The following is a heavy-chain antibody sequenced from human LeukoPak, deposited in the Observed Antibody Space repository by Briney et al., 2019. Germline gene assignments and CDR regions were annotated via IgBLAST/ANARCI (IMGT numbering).Heavy chain of an antibody. Sequence: PGGSLRLSCAASGLSFSGYAMHWVRQAPGKGLEWVAAISYDGSNQYYAESVKGRFTISRDDSENTLYLQMNSLRVEDTSLYYCARGVPPDYWGQGTLVTVSS. V-gene: IGHV3-30-3*01. CDR1: GLSFSGYA. J-gene: IGHJ4*02. CDR2: ISYDGSNQ. CDR3: ARGVPPDY.